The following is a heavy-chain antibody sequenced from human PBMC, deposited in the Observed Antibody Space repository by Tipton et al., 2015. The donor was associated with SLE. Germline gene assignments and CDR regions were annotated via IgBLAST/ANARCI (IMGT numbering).Heavy chain of an antibody. Sequence: TLSLTCTVSGGSISSTYWNWIRQPPGKGLEWIAEIIHSGVTNYNPSLRSRVTISVDMSKNQVSLKLSSVTAADTAVYYCARVAPTEVFDYWGQGTPVTVSS. D-gene: IGHD1-1*01. CDR2: IIHSGVT. CDR1: GGSISSTY. J-gene: IGHJ4*02. V-gene: IGHV4-34*12. CDR3: ARVAPTEVFDY.